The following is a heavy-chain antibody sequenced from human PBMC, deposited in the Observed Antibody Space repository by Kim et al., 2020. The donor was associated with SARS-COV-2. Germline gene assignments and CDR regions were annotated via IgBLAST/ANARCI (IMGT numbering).Heavy chain of an antibody. J-gene: IGHJ4*02. V-gene: IGHV3-23*01. CDR1: GFSISSFA. CDR3: TKDRGSTSWYEFES. D-gene: IGHD3-16*01. Sequence: GGSLRLSCAASGFSISSFAMNWVRQSPGKGLEWVSIISPNSANMFYADSVKGRFSLYRDTSKNTVYLHMTNLRPDDTARYYCTKDRGSTSWYEFESWGQGTLVVVS. CDR2: ISPNSANM.